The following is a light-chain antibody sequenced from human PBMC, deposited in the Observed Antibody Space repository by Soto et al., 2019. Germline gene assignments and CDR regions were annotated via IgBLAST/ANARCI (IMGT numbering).Light chain of an antibody. CDR2: EVS. CDR3: SSYTSSSTLEDV. V-gene: IGLV2-14*01. Sequence: QSALSQPACVSGSPGQSITISCTGTSSDVGGYNYVSWYQQHPGKAPKLMIYEVSNRPSGVSNRFSGSKSGNTASLTISGLQAEDEADYYCSSYTSSSTLEDVFGTGTKVTVL. CDR1: SSDVGGYNY. J-gene: IGLJ1*01.